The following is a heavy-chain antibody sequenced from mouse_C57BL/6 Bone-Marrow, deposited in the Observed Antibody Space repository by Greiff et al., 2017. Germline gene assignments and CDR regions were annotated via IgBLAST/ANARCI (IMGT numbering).Heavy chain of an antibody. CDR2: IYPRSGNN. CDR1: GYTFTSYG. Sequence: QVQLKQSGAELARPGASVKLSCKASGYTFTSYGISWVKQRTGQGLEWIGEIYPRSGNNYYNEKFKGKATLTADKSSSTAYMELRRLTSEDSAVYFCARGFITTVVVYYYAMDYWGQGTSVTVSS. D-gene: IGHD1-1*01. J-gene: IGHJ4*01. CDR3: ARGFITTVVVYYYAMDY. V-gene: IGHV1-81*01.